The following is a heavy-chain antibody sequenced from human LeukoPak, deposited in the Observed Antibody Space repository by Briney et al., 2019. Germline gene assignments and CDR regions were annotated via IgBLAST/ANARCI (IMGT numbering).Heavy chain of an antibody. V-gene: IGHV3-33*06. J-gene: IGHJ4*02. CDR3: AKHMGSSSGYYFPD. D-gene: IGHD3-22*01. Sequence: PGGSLRLSCAASGFRFSSYGMHWVRQAPGKGLEWVAIIWYDGSNKYYEDSVKGRFTISRDNSKNTMHLQMNSLRAEDTAVYYCAKHMGSSSGYYFPDWGQGTLVTVSS. CDR1: GFRFSSYG. CDR2: IWYDGSNK.